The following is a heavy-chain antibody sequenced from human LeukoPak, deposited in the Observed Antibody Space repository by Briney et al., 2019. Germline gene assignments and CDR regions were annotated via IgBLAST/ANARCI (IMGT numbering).Heavy chain of an antibody. CDR1: GGSFSGYY. Sequence: SETLSLTCAVYGGSFSGYYWSWIRQPPGEGLEWIGESNHSGSTNYNPSLKSRVTITVDTSKNQFSLKLSSVTAADTAVYYCASQAYCSGGSCSSDRNHYYYGMDVWGQGTTVTVSS. CDR2: SNHSGST. J-gene: IGHJ6*02. D-gene: IGHD2-15*01. CDR3: ASQAYCSGGSCSSDRNHYYYGMDV. V-gene: IGHV4-34*01.